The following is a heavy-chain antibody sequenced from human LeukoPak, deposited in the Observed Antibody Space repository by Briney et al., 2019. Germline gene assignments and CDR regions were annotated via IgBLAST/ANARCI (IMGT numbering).Heavy chain of an antibody. Sequence: ASVKVSCKASGYTFANYVMHWVRQAPGQRLEWMGWSNGGNGNTKYSQKFQGRVTITRDTSASTAYMELSSLRSEDTAVYYCARDPLFCSGGSCIPYYYGLDVWGKGTTVTVSS. CDR2: SNGGNGNT. J-gene: IGHJ6*04. D-gene: IGHD2-15*01. CDR1: GYTFANYV. V-gene: IGHV1-3*01. CDR3: ARDPLFCSGGSCIPYYYGLDV.